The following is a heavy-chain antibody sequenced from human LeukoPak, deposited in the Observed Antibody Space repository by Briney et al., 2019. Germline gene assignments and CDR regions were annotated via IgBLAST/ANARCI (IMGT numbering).Heavy chain of an antibody. J-gene: IGHJ3*02. CDR2: IYTSGST. D-gene: IGHD2-2*01. CDR1: GGSISSGSYY. CDR3: ARASGGGYCSSTSCYLTFHI. V-gene: IGHV4-61*02. Sequence: SQTLSLTCTVSGGSISSGSYYWSWIRQPAGKGLEWIGRIYTSGSTNYNPSLKSRVTISVDTSKNQFSLKLSSVTAADTAVYYCARASGGGYCSSTSCYLTFHIWGQGTMVTVSS.